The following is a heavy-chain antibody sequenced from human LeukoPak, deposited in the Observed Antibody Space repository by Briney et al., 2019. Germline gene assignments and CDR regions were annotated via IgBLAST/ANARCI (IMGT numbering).Heavy chain of an antibody. CDR2: IYYSGST. CDR3: ARVDYGSGSSQSFYYYYYYMDV. Sequence: NPSETLSLTCTVSGGSISSSSYYWGWIRQPPGKGLEWIGSIYYSGSTYYNPSLKSRVTISVGTSKNQFSLKLSSVTAADTAVYYCARVDYGSGSSQSFYYYYYYMDVWGKGTTVTVSS. J-gene: IGHJ6*03. V-gene: IGHV4-39*07. CDR1: GGSISSSSYY. D-gene: IGHD3-10*01.